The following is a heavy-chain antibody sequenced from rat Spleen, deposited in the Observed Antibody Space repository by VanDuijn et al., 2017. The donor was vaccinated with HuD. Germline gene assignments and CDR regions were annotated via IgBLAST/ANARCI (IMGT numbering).Heavy chain of an antibody. Sequence: EVQLVESGGGLVQPGRSLKLSCAASGFTFSDYYMAWVRQAPTKGLEWVATISYDGSSTYYRDSVKDRFTISRDNAKSTLYLQMDSLRSEDTATYYCARNWEWYFDFWGPGTMVTVSS. CDR3: ARNWEWYFDF. J-gene: IGHJ1*01. V-gene: IGHV5-7*01. CDR2: ISYDGSST. D-gene: IGHD5-1*01. CDR1: GFTFSDYY.